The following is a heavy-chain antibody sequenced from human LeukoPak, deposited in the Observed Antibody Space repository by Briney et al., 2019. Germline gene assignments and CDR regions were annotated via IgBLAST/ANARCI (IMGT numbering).Heavy chain of an antibody. V-gene: IGHV3-20*04. J-gene: IGHJ6*03. CDR3: ARSYYYYMDV. Sequence: GGSLRLSCAASGFTFDYYTMYWVRQGPEKGLEWVSGINWNGGSTGYADSVKGRFTISRDNAKNSLYLQMHSLRAEDTALYYCARSYYYYMDVWGKGTTVTVSS. CDR2: INWNGGST. CDR1: GFTFDYYT.